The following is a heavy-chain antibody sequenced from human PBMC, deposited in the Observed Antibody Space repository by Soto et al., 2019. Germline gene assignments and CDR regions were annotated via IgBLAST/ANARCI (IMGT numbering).Heavy chain of an antibody. J-gene: IGHJ1*01. D-gene: IGHD2-15*01. CDR3: AKDFWRWWGIQH. Sequence: GGSLRLSCAASGFTFDDYTMHWVRQAPGKGLEWVSLISWDGGSTYYADSVKGRFTISRDNSKNSLYLQMNSLRTEDTALYYCAKDFWRWWGIQHWGQGTLVTVSS. CDR2: ISWDGGST. V-gene: IGHV3-43*01. CDR1: GFTFDDYT.